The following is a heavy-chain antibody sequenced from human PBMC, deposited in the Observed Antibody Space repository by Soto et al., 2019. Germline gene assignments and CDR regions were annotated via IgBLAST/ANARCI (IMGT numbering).Heavy chain of an antibody. D-gene: IGHD5-18*01. Sequence: EVQLVESGGGLVKPGGSLRLSCAASGFTFSSYSMNWVRQAPGKGLEWVSSISSSGSYIYYADSVKGRFTISRDNAKNSLYLQMNSLRAEDTAVYYCARTFRSVEYSPAYIFSLFDYWGQGTLVTVSS. CDR1: GFTFSSYS. V-gene: IGHV3-21*01. J-gene: IGHJ4*02. CDR3: ARTFRSVEYSPAYIFSLFDY. CDR2: ISSSGSYI.